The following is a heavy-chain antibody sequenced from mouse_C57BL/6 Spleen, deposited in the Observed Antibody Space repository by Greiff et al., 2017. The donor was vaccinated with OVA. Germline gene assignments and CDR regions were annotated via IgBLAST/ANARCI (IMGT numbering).Heavy chain of an antibody. CDR1: GYTFTDYN. J-gene: IGHJ4*01. V-gene: IGHV1-22*01. D-gene: IGHD1-1*01. CDR3: ATVDYCGNIYDAMDY. CDR2: INPNNGGT. Sequence: EVKLLESGPELVKPGASVKLSCKASGYTFTDYNMHWVKQSHGKSLEWIGYINPNNGGTSYNQKFKGKATLSVNKSSSTAYLELRSLTSEESAVYYCATVDYCGNIYDAMDYWGQGTSVTVSS.